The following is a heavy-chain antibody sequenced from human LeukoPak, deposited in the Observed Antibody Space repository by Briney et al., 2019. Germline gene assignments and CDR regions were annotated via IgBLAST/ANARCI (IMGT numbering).Heavy chain of an antibody. CDR2: INPNSGGT. D-gene: IGHD2-2*01. CDR3: ARDRVPAAKGWFDP. CDR1: GYTFTGYY. J-gene: IGHJ5*02. Sequence: ASVKVSCKASGYTFTGYYMHWWRQAPGQGLEWMEWINPNSGGTNYAQKFQGRVTMTRDTSISTAYMELSRLRSDDTAVYYCARDRVPAAKGWFDPWGQGTLVTVSS. V-gene: IGHV1-2*02.